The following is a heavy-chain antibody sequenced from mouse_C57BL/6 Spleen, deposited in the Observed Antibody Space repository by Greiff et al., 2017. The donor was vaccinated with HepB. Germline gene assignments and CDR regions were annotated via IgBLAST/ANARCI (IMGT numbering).Heavy chain of an antibody. CDR1: GYTFTSYW. CDR2: IYPGSGST. J-gene: IGHJ4*01. V-gene: IGHV1-55*01. Sequence: QVQLQQPGAELVKPGASVKLSCKASGYTFTSYWITWVKQWPGQRLEWIGDIYPGSGSTNYNEKFKSKATLTVDTSSSTAYMQLSNLTSEDSAVYYCSRRSYYDYDGAMDYWGQGTSVTVSS. D-gene: IGHD2-4*01. CDR3: SRRSYYDYDGAMDY.